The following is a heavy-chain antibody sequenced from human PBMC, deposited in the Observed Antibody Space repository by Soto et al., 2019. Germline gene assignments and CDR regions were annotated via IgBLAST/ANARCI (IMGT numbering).Heavy chain of an antibody. V-gene: IGHV4-59*01. CDR3: GKYKSTSFYGRAV. D-gene: IGHD1-20*01. J-gene: IGHJ6*02. CDR1: GGSISSYY. Sequence: PSETLSLTCTVSGGSISSYYWSWIRQPPGKGLEWIGYIYYSGITNYNPSLKSRVTISVDTSKNQFSLKLSSVTAADTAVYYCGKYKSTSFYGRAVGGQGTMAT. CDR2: IYYSGIT.